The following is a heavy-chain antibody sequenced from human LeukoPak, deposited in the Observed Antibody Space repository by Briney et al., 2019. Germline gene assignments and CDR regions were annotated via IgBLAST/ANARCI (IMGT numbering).Heavy chain of an antibody. CDR2: IRSKAYGGTT. CDR1: GFTFGDYA. V-gene: IGHV3-49*03. CDR3: TRPMGWSGRYFDY. D-gene: IGHD3-3*01. Sequence: GGSLRLSCTASGFTFGDYAMSWFRQAPGKGLEWVGFIRSKAYGGTTEYAASVKGRFTISRDDSKSIAYLQMNSLKTEDTAVYYCTRPMGWSGRYFDYWGQGTLVTVSS. J-gene: IGHJ4*02.